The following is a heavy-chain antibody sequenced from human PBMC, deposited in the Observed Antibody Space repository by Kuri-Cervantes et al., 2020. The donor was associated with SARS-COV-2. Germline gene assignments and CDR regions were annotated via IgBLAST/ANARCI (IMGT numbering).Heavy chain of an antibody. D-gene: IGHD2-21*02. V-gene: IGHV4-34*01. CDR1: GGSISSYY. Sequence: GSLRLSCTVSGGSISSYYWSWIRQPPGKGLEWIGEINHSGSTNYNPSLKSRVTISVDTSKNQFSLKLSSVTAADTAVYYCARAVVVTAMPFGYWGQGTLVTVSS. J-gene: IGHJ4*02. CDR3: ARAVVVTAMPFGY. CDR2: INHSGST.